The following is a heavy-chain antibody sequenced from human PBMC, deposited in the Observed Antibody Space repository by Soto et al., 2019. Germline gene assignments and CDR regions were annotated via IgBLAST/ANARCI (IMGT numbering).Heavy chain of an antibody. CDR1: GLTFSSLG. D-gene: IGHD3-16*01. CDR3: VRETSGGNDAFEI. J-gene: IGHJ3*02. V-gene: IGHV3-33*01. CDR2: IWSDGRNK. Sequence: QVQLVESGGGVVQPGRSLRLSCAASGLTFSSLGMHWVRQAPGKGLEWVAVIWSDGRNKYYADSVKGRFTVSRDNSKNTLYLQMDSLRAEDTAVYYCVRETSGGNDAFEIRGQGTMVTVSS.